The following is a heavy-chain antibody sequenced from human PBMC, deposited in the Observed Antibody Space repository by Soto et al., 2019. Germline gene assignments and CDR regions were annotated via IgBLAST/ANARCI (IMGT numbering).Heavy chain of an antibody. CDR1: GVSVNSGTFY. J-gene: IGHJ6*02. D-gene: IGHD3-10*01. CDR3: ARARSLLLWFGELFGMDV. V-gene: IGHV4-61*01. CDR2: IYYSGST. Sequence: PSETLSLTCTVSGVSVNSGTFYWTWIRQPPGKGLEWIGYIYYSGSTNYNPSLKSRVTISVDTSKNQFSLKLSSVTAADTAVYYCARARSLLLWFGELFGMDVWGQGTTVTVSS.